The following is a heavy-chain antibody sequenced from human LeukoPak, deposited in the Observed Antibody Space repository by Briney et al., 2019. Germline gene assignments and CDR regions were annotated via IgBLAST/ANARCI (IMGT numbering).Heavy chain of an antibody. CDR1: GYTFTSYG. Sequence: ASVKVSCKASGYTFTSYGISWVRQAPGQGLEWMGWINPNSGGTNYAQKFQGRVTMTRDTSISTAYMELSRLRSDNTAVYYCARESGYYYDSSGYYGSAFDIWGQGTMVTVSS. J-gene: IGHJ3*02. CDR3: ARESGYYYDSSGYYGSAFDI. D-gene: IGHD3-22*01. CDR2: INPNSGGT. V-gene: IGHV1-2*02.